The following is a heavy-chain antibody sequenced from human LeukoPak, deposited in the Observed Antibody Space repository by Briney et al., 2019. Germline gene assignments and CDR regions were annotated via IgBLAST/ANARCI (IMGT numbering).Heavy chain of an antibody. J-gene: IGHJ4*02. D-gene: IGHD6-6*01. Sequence: PGGSLRLSCAASGFTFSSYAMNWARQAPGKGLEWVASINHNGNVNYYVDSVKGRFTISRDNAKNTVYLQMNNLRVDDTAMYYCVGTIASRGSEYWGQGALVTVSS. CDR1: GFTFSSYA. V-gene: IGHV3-7*01. CDR3: VGTIASRGSEY. CDR2: INHNGNVN.